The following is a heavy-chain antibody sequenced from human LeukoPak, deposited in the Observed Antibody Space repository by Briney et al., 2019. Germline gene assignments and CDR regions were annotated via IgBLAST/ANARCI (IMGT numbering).Heavy chain of an antibody. V-gene: IGHV3-23*01. CDR3: AKENRWQ. CDR1: GFTFSTYA. D-gene: IGHD5-24*01. J-gene: IGHJ4*02. CDR2: ISGSGGTT. Sequence: VGSLRLSCAASGFTFSTYAMNWVRQAPGKGLEWVSGISGSGGTTYYADSVKGRFTISRDNSKNTLPLHMNSLRAEDTAVYYCAKENRWQWGQGTLVTVSS.